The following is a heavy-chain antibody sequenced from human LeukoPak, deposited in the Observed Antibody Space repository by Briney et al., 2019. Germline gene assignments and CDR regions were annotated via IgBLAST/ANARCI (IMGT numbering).Heavy chain of an antibody. J-gene: IGHJ4*02. CDR3: ARNSNGMSN. V-gene: IGHV3-74*01. D-gene: IGHD2-8*01. Sequence: GGSLRLSCVASGFTFTNYGMMWVRQAPGKGLVWVSYINSDGRSTTYADSVKGRFTISRDNAKNTLYLQMSSLRAEDTAMYYCARNSNGMSNWGQGALVIVSS. CDR1: GFTFTNYG. CDR2: INSDGRST.